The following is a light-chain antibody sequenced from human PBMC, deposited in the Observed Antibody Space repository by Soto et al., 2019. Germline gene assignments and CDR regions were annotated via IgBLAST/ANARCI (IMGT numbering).Light chain of an antibody. J-gene: IGKJ5*01. V-gene: IGKV3-15*01. CDR2: DAS. CDR3: QQYNNWPPIT. CDR1: QSVSNH. Sequence: EIVMTQSPATLSVSPGERATLSCRASQSVSNHLAWYQQKPGQAPRLLISDASTRATGVPARFSGTGSGTEFTLTISSLQSADFAVYYCQQYNNWPPITFGQGTRLEIK.